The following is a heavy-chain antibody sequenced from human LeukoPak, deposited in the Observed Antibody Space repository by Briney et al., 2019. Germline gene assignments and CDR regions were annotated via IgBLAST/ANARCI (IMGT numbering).Heavy chain of an antibody. Sequence: RASVKVSCKASGYTLTELSMHWVRQAPGKGLEWMGGFDPEDGETIYAQKFQGRVTMTEDTSTDTAYMELSSLRSEDTAVYYCATVVPDTAMVSFDYWGQGTLVTVSS. CDR1: GYTLTELS. J-gene: IGHJ4*02. D-gene: IGHD5-18*01. CDR2: FDPEDGET. V-gene: IGHV1-24*01. CDR3: ATVVPDTAMVSFDY.